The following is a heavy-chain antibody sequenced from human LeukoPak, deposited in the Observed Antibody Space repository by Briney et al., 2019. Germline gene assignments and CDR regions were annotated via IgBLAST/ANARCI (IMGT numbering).Heavy chain of an antibody. D-gene: IGHD6-13*01. CDR2: ISGSGGST. CDR3: AKEWGLAAAGTGFDY. Sequence: PGGSLRLSCAASGFTFNGYAMSWVRQAPGKGLEWVSGISGSGGSTYADSVKGRFTISRDNSKNTLYLQMNSLRVEDTAVYNCAKEWGLAAAGTGFDYWGQGALVTVSS. CDR1: GFTFNGYA. V-gene: IGHV3-23*01. J-gene: IGHJ4*02.